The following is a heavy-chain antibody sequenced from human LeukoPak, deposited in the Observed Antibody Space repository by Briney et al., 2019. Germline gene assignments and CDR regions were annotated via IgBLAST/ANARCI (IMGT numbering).Heavy chain of an antibody. CDR1: GFTFSSYA. D-gene: IGHD6-13*01. CDR3: ANSYSTRFDY. J-gene: IGHJ4*02. Sequence: GGSLRLSCAASGFTFSSYATSWVRRAPGKGLEWVSGIIRHGDTTYYADSVKGRFTISRDNSKNTLYLQMNSLRAEDTAVYYCANSYSTRFDYWGQGTLVTVSS. V-gene: IGHV3-23*01. CDR2: IIRHGDTT.